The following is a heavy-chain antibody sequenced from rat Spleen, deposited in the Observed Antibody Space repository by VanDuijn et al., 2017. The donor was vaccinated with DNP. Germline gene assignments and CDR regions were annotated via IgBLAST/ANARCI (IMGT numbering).Heavy chain of an antibody. CDR3: AKGDGWFAY. Sequence: EVQLVETGGGLVQPGRSLKLSCVASGFTFSGYWMYWIRQAPGKGLEWVASISTGGGNTYYRDSVKGRFTISRDNAKNTQYLQMNSLRSEDTATYYCAKGDGWFAYWGQGTLVTVSS. J-gene: IGHJ3*01. CDR2: ISTGGGNT. V-gene: IGHV5-58*01. CDR1: GFTFSGYW.